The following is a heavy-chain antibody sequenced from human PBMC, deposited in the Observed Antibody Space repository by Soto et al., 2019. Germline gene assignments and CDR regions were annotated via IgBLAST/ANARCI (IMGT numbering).Heavy chain of an antibody. D-gene: IGHD3-22*01. V-gene: IGHV4-34*01. Sequence: ASETLSLTCAVYGGSFSGYYWSWIRQPPGKGLEWIGEINHSGSTNYNPSLKSRVTISVDTSKNQFSLKLSSVTAADTAVYYCASSPNDYYDSSGYPDYWGQGTLVTVSS. CDR2: INHSGST. CDR1: GGSFSGYY. J-gene: IGHJ4*02. CDR3: ASSPNDYYDSSGYPDY.